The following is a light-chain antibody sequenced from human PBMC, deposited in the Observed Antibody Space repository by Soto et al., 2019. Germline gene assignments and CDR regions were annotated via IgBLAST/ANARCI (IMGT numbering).Light chain of an antibody. CDR3: SSSAGSNNPYV. CDR1: SSDVGGCKF. J-gene: IGLJ1*01. CDR2: EVS. V-gene: IGLV2-8*01. Sequence: QSALTQPPSASGSPGQSVTISCTETSSDVGGCKFVSWYQQYPGKAPKLIIYEVSKRPSGVPDRFSGSKSGNTASLTVSGLQAQDEADYNCSSSAGSNNPYVFGTGTKLTVL.